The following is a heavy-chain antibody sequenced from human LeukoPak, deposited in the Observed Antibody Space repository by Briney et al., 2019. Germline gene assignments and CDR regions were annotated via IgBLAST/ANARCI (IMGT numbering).Heavy chain of an antibody. Sequence: GGSLRLSCAVSGFTFSSYDMNWVRQAPGKGLEWISYISGSGSTIYDADSVKGRFTVSRDNAKNSLHLQMNSLRAEDTAVYNCARIRPYYYGSGSYLMGYYYFGMDVWGQGTTVTVSS. CDR2: ISGSGSTI. D-gene: IGHD3-10*01. V-gene: IGHV3-48*03. CDR3: ARIRPYYYGSGSYLMGYYYFGMDV. J-gene: IGHJ6*02. CDR1: GFTFSSYD.